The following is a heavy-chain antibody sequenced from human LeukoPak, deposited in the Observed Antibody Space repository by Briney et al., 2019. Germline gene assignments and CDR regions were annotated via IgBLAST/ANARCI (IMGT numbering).Heavy chain of an antibody. CDR2: IWYDGSNK. Sequence: GGSLRLSCAASGFTFSSYGMHWVRQAPGKGLEWVAVIWYDGSNKYYADSVKGRFTISRDNSKNTLYLQMNSLRAEDTAVYYCARDPQGHSSSSDYWGQGTLVTVSS. CDR3: ARDPQGHSSSSDY. V-gene: IGHV3-33*01. J-gene: IGHJ4*02. CDR1: GFTFSSYG. D-gene: IGHD6-6*01.